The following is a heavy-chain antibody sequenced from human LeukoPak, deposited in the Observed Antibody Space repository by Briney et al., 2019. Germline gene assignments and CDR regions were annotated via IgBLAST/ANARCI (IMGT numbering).Heavy chain of an antibody. J-gene: IGHJ3*02. Sequence: SETLSLTCTVSTGSITSYYWSWIRQPAGKGLEWIARIYPGGETNYNPSLKSRVTMSVDTSKNQFSLGLTSVTAADTAVYYCARGPGAITKEAFDIWGQGTMVTVSS. CDR2: IYPGGET. D-gene: IGHD5-12*01. V-gene: IGHV4-4*07. CDR3: ARGPGAITKEAFDI. CDR1: TGSITSYY.